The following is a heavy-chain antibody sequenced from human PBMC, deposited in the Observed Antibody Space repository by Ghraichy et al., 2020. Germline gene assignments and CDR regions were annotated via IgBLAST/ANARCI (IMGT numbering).Heavy chain of an antibody. J-gene: IGHJ6*03. D-gene: IGHD1-26*01. CDR2: ISGSGGST. V-gene: IGHV3-23*01. CDR3: AKGSGSYYFDYYYYMDV. Sequence: GGSLRLSCAASGFTFSGYAMSWVRQAPGKGLEWVSAISGSGGSTYYADSVKGRFTISRDNSKNTLYLQMNSLRAEDTAVYYCAKGSGSYYFDYYYYMDVWGKGTTVTVSS. CDR1: GFTFSGYA.